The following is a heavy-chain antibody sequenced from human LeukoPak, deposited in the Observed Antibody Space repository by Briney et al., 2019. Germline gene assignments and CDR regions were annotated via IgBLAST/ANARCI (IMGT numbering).Heavy chain of an antibody. D-gene: IGHD1-14*01. Sequence: RASETLSLTCTVSLDSTTSNFWSWVRQPPGKGLEWIGEIHRSGSPNYNPSLQSRVTISIDRSRNQIVLELSSVTAADTAVYYCAREILGGFNPGAYWGQGTLVTVSS. J-gene: IGHJ4*02. CDR3: AREILGGFNPGAY. CDR1: LDSTTSNF. V-gene: IGHV4-4*02. CDR2: IHRSGSP.